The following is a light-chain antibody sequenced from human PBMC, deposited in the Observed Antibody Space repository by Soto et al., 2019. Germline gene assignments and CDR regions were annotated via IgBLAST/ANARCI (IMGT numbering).Light chain of an antibody. CDR3: QQYVGSPIT. J-gene: IGKJ5*01. Sequence: EIVLTQSPATLSLSPGERATLSCRASQSISNSLAWYQQKPGQAPRLLIYDASNRATGIPARFSGSGSGTDFTLTISSLEPEDFAVYYCQQYVGSPITFGQGTRLEIK. CDR1: QSISNS. CDR2: DAS. V-gene: IGKV3-11*01.